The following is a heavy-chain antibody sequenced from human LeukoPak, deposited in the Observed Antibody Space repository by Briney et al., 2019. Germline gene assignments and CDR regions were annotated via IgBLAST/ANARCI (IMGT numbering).Heavy chain of an antibody. J-gene: IGHJ4*02. CDR1: GGSISSGGYS. CDR2: IYHSGST. D-gene: IGHD3-16*02. CDR3: ARLGIMITFGGVIGTHFDY. Sequence: SETLSLTCAVSGGSISSGGYSWSWIRQPPGKGLEWIGYIYHSGSTYYNPSLKSRVTISVDTSKNQFSLKLSSVTAADTAVYYCARLGIMITFGGVIGTHFDYWGQGTLVTVSS. V-gene: IGHV4-30-2*01.